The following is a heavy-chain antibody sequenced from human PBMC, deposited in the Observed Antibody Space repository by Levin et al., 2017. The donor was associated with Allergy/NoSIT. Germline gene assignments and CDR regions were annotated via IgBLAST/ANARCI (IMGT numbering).Heavy chain of an antibody. D-gene: IGHD6-19*01. Sequence: SQTLSLTCAISGDPVSSTSATWNWIRQSPSRGLEWLGRTYYRSNWDNEYAGSVKSRITINPDTSKNQFSLQLNSVTPEDMAVYYCARGREDIAVAGTTHFDYWGPGTLVTVSS. J-gene: IGHJ4*02. CDR3: ARGREDIAVAGTTHFDY. CDR2: TYYRSNWDN. CDR1: GDPVSSTSAT. V-gene: IGHV6-1*01.